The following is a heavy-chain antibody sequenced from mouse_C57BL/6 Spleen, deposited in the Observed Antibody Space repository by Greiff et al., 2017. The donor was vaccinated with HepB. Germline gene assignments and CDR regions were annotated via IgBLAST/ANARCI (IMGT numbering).Heavy chain of an antibody. CDR1: GFTFSSYT. CDR3: ARQGDYAWFAY. Sequence: EVQWVESGGGLVKPGGSLKLSCAASGFTFSSYTMSWVRQTPEKRLEWVATISGGGGNTYYPDSVKGRFTISRDNAKNILYLQMSSLRSEDTALYYCARQGDYAWFAYWGQGTLVTVSA. CDR2: ISGGGGNT. D-gene: IGHD2-4*01. J-gene: IGHJ3*01. V-gene: IGHV5-9*01.